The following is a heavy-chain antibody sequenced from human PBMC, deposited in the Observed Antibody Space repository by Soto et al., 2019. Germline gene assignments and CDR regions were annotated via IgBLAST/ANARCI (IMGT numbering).Heavy chain of an antibody. CDR2: INPSGGST. J-gene: IGHJ5*02. CDR1: GYTFTSYY. Sequence: ASVKVSCKASGYTFTSYYIHWVRQAPGQGLEWMGIINPSGGSTSYAQKFQGRVTMTRDTSTSTVYMELSSLRSEDTAVYYCAREDGEQWLVFSNWFDPWGQGTLVTVSS. CDR3: AREDGEQWLVFSNWFDP. D-gene: IGHD6-19*01. V-gene: IGHV1-46*01.